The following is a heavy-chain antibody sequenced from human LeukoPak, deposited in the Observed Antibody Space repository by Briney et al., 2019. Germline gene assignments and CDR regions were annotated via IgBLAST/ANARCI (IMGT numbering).Heavy chain of an antibody. CDR3: ARHRSHGLLEWLLSTFDP. CDR2: IYSSGST. V-gene: IGHV4-4*07. J-gene: IGHJ5*02. Sequence: SETLSLTCTVSGDSISNYYWSWIRQPAGKGLEWIGRIYSSGSTNYNPSLKSRVTMSVDTSKNQFSLKVSSVTAADTAVYYCARHRSHGLLEWLLSTFDPWGQGTLVTVSS. D-gene: IGHD3-3*01. CDR1: GDSISNYY.